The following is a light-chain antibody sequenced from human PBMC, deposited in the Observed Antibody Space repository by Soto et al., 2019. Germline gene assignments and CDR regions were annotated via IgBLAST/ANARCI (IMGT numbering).Light chain of an antibody. V-gene: IGKV1-5*01. Sequence: DIQMCHSPSTLSANVEDRVTITCRASQSISSWLAWYQQKPGKGPKLLIYDDSSLESGVPSRFSGSGSGTDFTLTISSLQPEDVATYYCQQCYSTLRTFGQGTSVEIK. J-gene: IGKJ5*01. CDR2: DDS. CDR1: QSISSW. CDR3: QQCYSTLRT.